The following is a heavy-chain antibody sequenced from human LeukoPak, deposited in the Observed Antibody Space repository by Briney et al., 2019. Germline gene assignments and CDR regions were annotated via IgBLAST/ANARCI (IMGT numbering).Heavy chain of an antibody. CDR1: GFTFSSYS. D-gene: IGHD2-15*01. J-gene: IGHJ6*02. CDR2: ISSSSSYI. V-gene: IGHV3-21*01. Sequence: GGSLRLSCAASGFTFSSYSMNWVRQAPGKGLEWVSSISSSSSYIYYADSVKGRFTISRDNAKNSLYLQMNSLRAEDTAVYYCARDGYCSGGSCPGSAIDYYYYGMDVWGQGTTVTVSS. CDR3: ARDGYCSGGSCPGSAIDYYYYGMDV.